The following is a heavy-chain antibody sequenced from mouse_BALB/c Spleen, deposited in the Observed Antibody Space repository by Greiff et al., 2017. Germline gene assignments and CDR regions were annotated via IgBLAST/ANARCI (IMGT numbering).Heavy chain of an antibody. CDR2: IDPANGNT. CDR1: GFNIKDTY. V-gene: IGHV14-3*02. D-gene: IGHD1-1*01. J-gene: IGHJ2*01. CDR3: APYYGSLDY. Sequence: EVKLQESGAELVKPGASVKLSCTASGFNIKDTYMHWVKQRPEQGLEWIGRIDPANGNTKYDPKFQGKATITADTSSNTAYLQLSSLTSEDTAVYYCAPYYGSLDYWGQGTTLTVSS.